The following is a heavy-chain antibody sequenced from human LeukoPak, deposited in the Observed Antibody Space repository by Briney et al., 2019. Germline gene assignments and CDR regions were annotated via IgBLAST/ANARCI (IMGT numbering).Heavy chain of an antibody. D-gene: IGHD2-8*01. CDR2: INANTGAT. CDR3: TRGEINGPDFDY. V-gene: IGHV1-2*02. Sequence: ASVKVSCKASGYAFSGHYMHWVRQAPGQGFEWMGWINANTGATNYAAKFRGRVTMTTDTSVNTAYMDLTRLRSDDTAIYYCTRGEINGPDFDYWGQGTLVTVSS. CDR1: GYAFSGHY. J-gene: IGHJ4*02.